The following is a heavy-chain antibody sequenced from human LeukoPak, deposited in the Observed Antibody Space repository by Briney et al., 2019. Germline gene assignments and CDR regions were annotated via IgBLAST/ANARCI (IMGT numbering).Heavy chain of an antibody. CDR1: GFTFTDYA. D-gene: IGHD3-22*01. CDR2: ISHNGGGT. V-gene: IGHV3-23*01. J-gene: IGHJ4*02. CDR3: ARGEYYYDSSDYYWD. Sequence: GGSLRLSCAASGFTFTDYAMSWVRQAPEKGLEWVSTISHNGGGTYYAESVKGRFTISRDNAKSLLYLQMNNLRAEDTAVYYCARGEYYYDSSDYYWDWGQGTLVTVS.